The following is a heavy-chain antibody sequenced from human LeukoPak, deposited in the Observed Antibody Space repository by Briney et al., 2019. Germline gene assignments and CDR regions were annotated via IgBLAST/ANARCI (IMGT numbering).Heavy chain of an antibody. V-gene: IGHV4-4*02. J-gene: IGHJ4*02. CDR1: GGSISSESW. CDR2: IYHTGRT. Sequence: SGTLSLTCAVSGGSISSESWWTWVRQSPGKGPEWLGEIYHTGRTNYDPSFKSRVAISLDKSKSQFYLTLRSVTAADTAVYYCARDPDRNGLNIDSWGQGAPVIVSS. D-gene: IGHD2-8*01. CDR3: ARDPDRNGLNIDS.